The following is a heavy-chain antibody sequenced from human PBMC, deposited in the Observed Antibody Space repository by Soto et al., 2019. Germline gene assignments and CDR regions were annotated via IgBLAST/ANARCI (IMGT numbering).Heavy chain of an antibody. V-gene: IGHV1-18*01. CDR2: ISANNGNT. D-gene: IGHD1-7*01. CDR3: ARCGNWNYASDS. J-gene: IGHJ4*02. CDR1: GYTFTSSG. Sequence: QVQLVQSGPEVKKHGASVKVSCKTSGYTFTSSGISWVRQAPGQGLEWMGWISANNGNTNYAQIVQGRATMTTDTSTSTAYMELRSLRTDDTAVYYCARCGNWNYASDSWGQGTLVTVAS.